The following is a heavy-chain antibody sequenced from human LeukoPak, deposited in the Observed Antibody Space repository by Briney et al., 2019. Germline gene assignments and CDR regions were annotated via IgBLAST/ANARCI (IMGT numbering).Heavy chain of an antibody. V-gene: IGHV3-49*04. J-gene: IGHJ4*02. Sequence: GGSLRLSCTTSGFTFGDYAMSWVRQAPGKGLEWVGFIRRKDHGGTPEHAASVKGRFTISRDDSKSIAYLQMNSLKTEDTAVYFCARDSNFELDYWSQGTQVTVSS. D-gene: IGHD3-9*01. CDR2: IRRKDHGGTP. CDR1: GFTFGDYA. CDR3: ARDSNFELDY.